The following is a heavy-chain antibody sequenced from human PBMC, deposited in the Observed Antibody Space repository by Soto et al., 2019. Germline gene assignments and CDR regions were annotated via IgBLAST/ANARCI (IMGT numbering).Heavy chain of an antibody. V-gene: IGHV4-30-4*01. CDR3: ARDVTMIVVGPHAFDI. Sequence: QVQLQESGPGLVKPSQTLSLTCTVSGGSISSGDYYWSWIRQPPGKGLEWIGYIYYSGSTYYNPSLKSRVTISVDTSKNQFSLKLSSVTAADTAVYYCARDVTMIVVGPHAFDIWGQGTMVTVSS. CDR2: IYYSGST. CDR1: GGSISSGDYY. D-gene: IGHD3-22*01. J-gene: IGHJ3*02.